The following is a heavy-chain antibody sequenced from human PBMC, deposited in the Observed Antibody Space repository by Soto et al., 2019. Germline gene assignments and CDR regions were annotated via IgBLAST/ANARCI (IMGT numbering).Heavy chain of an antibody. V-gene: IGHV1-8*01. CDR2: MNPNSGNT. J-gene: IGHJ5*02. CDR1: GYTFTSYD. Sequence: QVQLVQSGAEVKKPGASVKVSCKASGYTFTSYDINWVRQATGQGLEYLGWMNPNSGNTAYVQKFKGRVTMTWDTSISTGYMELSSLRTEDTAVYFCARGIKYGAYSMWFYPWGQGTLVTVSS. CDR3: ARGIKYGAYSMWFYP. D-gene: IGHD4-17*01.